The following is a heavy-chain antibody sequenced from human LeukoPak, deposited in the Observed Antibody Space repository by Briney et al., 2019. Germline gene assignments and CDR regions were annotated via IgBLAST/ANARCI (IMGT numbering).Heavy chain of an antibody. CDR2: IRGSGGST. V-gene: IGHV3-23*01. J-gene: IGHJ4*02. Sequence: GGSLRLSCAVSGFTFSSYAMSWVRQAPGKGLGWVSGIRGSGGSTYYADSVKGRFTISRDNSKNTLYLQMNSLRAEDTAVYYCAKTLWFGESNEYYFDYWGQGTLVTISS. CDR1: GFTFSSYA. CDR3: AKTLWFGESNEYYFDY. D-gene: IGHD3-10*01.